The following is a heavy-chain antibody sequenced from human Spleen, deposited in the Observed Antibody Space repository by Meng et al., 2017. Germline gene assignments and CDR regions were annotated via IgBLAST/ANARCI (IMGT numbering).Heavy chain of an antibody. Sequence: GSLRLSCTVSGGSLSTTNYYWGWIRQPPGKGLEWIGTLYYSGSTYYNPSLKSRVTMSMDTSKNQFSLRLSSVTAADTAVYYCARDVGGYFHDGGLYCYGMDVWGQGTAVTVSS. CDR1: GGSLSTTNYY. V-gene: IGHV4-39*07. CDR3: ARDVGGYFHDGGLYCYGMDV. CDR2: LYYSGST. D-gene: IGHD2-15*01. J-gene: IGHJ6*02.